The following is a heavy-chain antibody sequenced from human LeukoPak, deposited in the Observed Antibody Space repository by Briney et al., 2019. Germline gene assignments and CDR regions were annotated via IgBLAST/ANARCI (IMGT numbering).Heavy chain of an antibody. CDR2: MNPNSGNT. V-gene: IGHV1-8*02. CDR1: GYTFTSYD. Sequence: PGASVKVSCKASGYTFTSYDINWVRQATGQGLEWMGWMNPNSGNTGYAQKLQGRVTMTTDTSTSTAYMELRSLRSDDTAVYYCARVLSGLLIPLQPLYNWFDPWGQGTLVTVSS. J-gene: IGHJ5*02. CDR3: ARVLSGLLIPLQPLYNWFDP. D-gene: IGHD3-22*01.